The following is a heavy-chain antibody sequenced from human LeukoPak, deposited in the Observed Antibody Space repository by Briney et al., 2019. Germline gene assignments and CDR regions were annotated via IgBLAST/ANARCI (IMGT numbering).Heavy chain of an antibody. CDR2: IWYDGSNK. CDR1: GFTVSSNY. J-gene: IGHJ3*02. CDR3: AREEEYYYDSSGYSVNAFDI. D-gene: IGHD3-22*01. Sequence: GGSLRLSCAASGFTVSSNYMSWVRQAPGKGLEWVAVIWYDGSNKYYADSVKGRFTISRDNSKNTLYLQMNSLRAEDTAVYYCAREEEYYYDSSGYSVNAFDIWGQGTMVTVSS. V-gene: IGHV3-33*08.